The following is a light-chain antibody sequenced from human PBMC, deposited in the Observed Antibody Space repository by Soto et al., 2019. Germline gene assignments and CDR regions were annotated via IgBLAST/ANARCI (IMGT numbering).Light chain of an antibody. Sequence: QSVLTQPASVSGSPGQSITISCTGTSSDIGNYNLVSWFQQHPGKAPKLFIYEVNRRPSGVSDRLSGSKSANTASLTISGLQAEDEADYYCFSHAGAGNFVLGTGTKVT. CDR3: FSHAGAGNFV. J-gene: IGLJ1*01. CDR1: SSDIGNYNL. CDR2: EVN. V-gene: IGLV2-23*02.